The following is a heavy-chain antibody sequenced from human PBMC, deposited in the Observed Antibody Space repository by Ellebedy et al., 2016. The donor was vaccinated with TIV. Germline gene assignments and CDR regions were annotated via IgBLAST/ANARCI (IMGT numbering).Heavy chain of an antibody. Sequence: PGGSLRLSCSASGLTFSNYSMHWVRQAPGKGLEYVSAISNNGGSTYYADSVKGRFTISRDNSKNTLYLQMSSLRAEDTAVYYCVPRMVVAFEYWGQGTRVTVSS. D-gene: IGHD2-21*01. CDR3: VPRMVVAFEY. CDR1: GLTFSNYS. J-gene: IGHJ4*02. V-gene: IGHV3-64D*09. CDR2: ISNNGGST.